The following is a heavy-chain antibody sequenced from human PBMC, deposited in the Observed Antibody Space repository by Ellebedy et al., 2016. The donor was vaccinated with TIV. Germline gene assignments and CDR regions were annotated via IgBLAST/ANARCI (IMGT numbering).Heavy chain of an antibody. Sequence: ETLSLXXAVSGGSISAYYWTWIRRPPGKGLEWVANIKEDGSEKYYVDSVKGRFTISRDNAKNSLYLQMNSLRAEDTAVYYCAGATVHFYYMDVWGNGTTVTVSS. D-gene: IGHD4-11*01. CDR1: GGSISAYY. CDR3: AGATVHFYYMDV. CDR2: IKEDGSEK. V-gene: IGHV3-7*01. J-gene: IGHJ6*03.